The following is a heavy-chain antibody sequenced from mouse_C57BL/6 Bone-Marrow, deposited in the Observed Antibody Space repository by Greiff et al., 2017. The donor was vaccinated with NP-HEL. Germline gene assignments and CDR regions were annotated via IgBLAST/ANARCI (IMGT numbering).Heavy chain of an antibody. D-gene: IGHD1-2*01. V-gene: IGHV5-4*03. CDR3: FYGGCFDY. J-gene: IGHJ2*01. CDR1: GFTFSSYA. Sequence: EVMLVESGGGLVKPGGSLKLSCAASGFTFSSYAMSWVRQTPETRLEWVATISDGGSYTYYPDNVKGRFTISRDNAKNNLYLQMSHLKSEDTAMYYCFYGGCFDYWGQGTTLTVSS. CDR2: ISDGGSYT.